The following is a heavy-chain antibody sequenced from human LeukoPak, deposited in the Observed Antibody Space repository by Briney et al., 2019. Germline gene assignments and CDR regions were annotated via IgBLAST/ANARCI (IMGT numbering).Heavy chain of an antibody. V-gene: IGHV1-18*01. CDR2: ISAYNGNT. Sequence: ASVKVSCKASGYTFTSYGISWVRQAPGQGLEWMGWISAYNGNTNYAQKLQGRVTMTTDTSTSTAYMELRSLRADDTAVYYCAANLYYDSSLDYWGQGTLVTVFS. D-gene: IGHD3-22*01. J-gene: IGHJ4*02. CDR3: AANLYYDSSLDY. CDR1: GYTFTSYG.